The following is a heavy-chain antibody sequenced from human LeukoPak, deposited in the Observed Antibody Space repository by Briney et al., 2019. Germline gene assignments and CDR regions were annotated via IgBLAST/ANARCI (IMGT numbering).Heavy chain of an antibody. D-gene: IGHD6-13*01. CDR2: ITSGGST. CDR1: GFTFNSYA. Sequence: GESLRLPCAASGFTFNSYAMTWVRQAPGKGLEWVSTITSGGSTYYADSMKGRFTISSDNSKNTLYLQLDSLRAEDTAIYYCAKDVAAALEYFQHWGQGTLVSVSS. V-gene: IGHV3-23*01. CDR3: AKDVAAALEYFQH. J-gene: IGHJ1*01.